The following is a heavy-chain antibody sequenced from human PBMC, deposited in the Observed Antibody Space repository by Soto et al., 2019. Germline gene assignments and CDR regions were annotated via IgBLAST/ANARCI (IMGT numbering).Heavy chain of an antibody. D-gene: IGHD2-2*01. J-gene: IGHJ5*01. CDR1: GFTFSRYG. CDR2: ISSSTSYV. Sequence: PGGSLRLSCAACGFTFSRYGMNWLRQAPGEGLEWVASISSSTSYVYYAGSVKGRFSTSRDNAKNILYLEMYALRTEDTAVYYCARDPSEGRVGNWFESWGQGTLVTVSS. V-gene: IGHV3-21*06. CDR3: ARDPSEGRVGNWFES.